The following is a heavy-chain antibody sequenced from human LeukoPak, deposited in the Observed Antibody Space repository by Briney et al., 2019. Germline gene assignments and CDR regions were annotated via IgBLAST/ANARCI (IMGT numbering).Heavy chain of an antibody. V-gene: IGHV4-34*01. J-gene: IGHJ4*02. CDR3: ARLRGYSYGWVDY. CDR1: GGSFSGYY. Sequence: SETLSLTCAVYGGSFSGYYWNWIRQPPGKGLEWIGEINHSGSTNYNPSLKSRVTISVDTSKNQFSLKLSSVTAADTAVYYCARLRGYSYGWVDYWGQGTLVTVSS. D-gene: IGHD5-18*01. CDR2: INHSGST.